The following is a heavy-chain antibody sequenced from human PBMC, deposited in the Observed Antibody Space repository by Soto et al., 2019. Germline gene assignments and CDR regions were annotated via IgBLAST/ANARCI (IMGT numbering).Heavy chain of an antibody. V-gene: IGHV3-30*18. CDR2: ISYDGSNK. D-gene: IGHD6-13*01. Sequence: QVQLVESGGGVVQPGRSLRLSCAASGFTFSSYGMHWVRQAPGKGLEWVAVISYDGSNKYYADSVKGRFTISRDNSKNTLYLQMNSLRAEDTAAYYCAKLYPYSSSLASDFDYWGQGTLVTVSS. J-gene: IGHJ4*02. CDR3: AKLYPYSSSLASDFDY. CDR1: GFTFSSYG.